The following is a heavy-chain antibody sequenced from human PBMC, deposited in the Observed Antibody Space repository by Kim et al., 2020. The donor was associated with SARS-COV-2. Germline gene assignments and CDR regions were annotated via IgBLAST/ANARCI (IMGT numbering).Heavy chain of an antibody. Sequence: SETLSLTCTVSGGSISSYYWSWIRQPPGKGLEWIGYIYYSGSTNYNPSLKSRVTISVDTSKNQFSLKLSSVTAADTAVYYCARGSGLALDYWGQGTLVTV. J-gene: IGHJ4*02. D-gene: IGHD3-22*01. CDR2: IYYSGST. V-gene: IGHV4-59*01. CDR3: ARGSGLALDY. CDR1: GGSISSYY.